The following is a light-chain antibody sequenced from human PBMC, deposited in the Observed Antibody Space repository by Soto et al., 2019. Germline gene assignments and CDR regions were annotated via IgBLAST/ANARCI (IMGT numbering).Light chain of an antibody. Sequence: EVALTQSAATLSFAPGERATLSCRASQSVTNYLTWYQQKPGQAPSXLIYEASNRATGIPARFSGSGSGTDFTLTISNLEPEDFAVYYCQQRSNRLTFGQGTRLEIK. J-gene: IGKJ5*01. CDR3: QQRSNRLT. CDR1: QSVTNY. CDR2: EAS. V-gene: IGKV3-11*01.